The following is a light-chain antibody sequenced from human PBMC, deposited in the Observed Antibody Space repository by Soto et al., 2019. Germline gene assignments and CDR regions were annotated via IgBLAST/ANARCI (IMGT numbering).Light chain of an antibody. CDR1: QSISTW. J-gene: IGKJ4*01. CDR2: KAS. CDR3: QQYHTYPLT. Sequence: DIQMTQSPSTLSASVGDRVTFTCRASQSISTWLAWYQQKPGKAPKLLIYKASSLEGEVPSRFSGGGSGTDFNITISTLQPDDFATYYCQQYHTYPLTFGGGTTVEIK. V-gene: IGKV1-5*03.